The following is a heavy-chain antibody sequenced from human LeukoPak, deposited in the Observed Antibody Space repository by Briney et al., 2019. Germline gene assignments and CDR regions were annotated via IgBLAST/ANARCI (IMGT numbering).Heavy chain of an antibody. CDR1: GYTFTSYY. V-gene: IGHV1-46*01. D-gene: IGHD6-13*01. CDR2: INPSGGST. J-gene: IGHJ5*02. CDR3: ALLAVAGPTPSRVKENWFDP. Sequence: AASVKVSCKASGYTFTSYYMHWVRQAPGQGLEWMGIINPSGGSTSYAQKFQGRVTMTRDTSTSTVYMELSSLRSEDTAVYYCALLAVAGPTPSRVKENWFDPWGQGTLVTVSS.